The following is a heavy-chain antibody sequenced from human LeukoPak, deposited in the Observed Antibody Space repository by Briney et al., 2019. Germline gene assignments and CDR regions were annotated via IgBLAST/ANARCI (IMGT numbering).Heavy chain of an antibody. D-gene: IGHD5-18*01. CDR3: ARGNRDTAMDDAFDI. V-gene: IGHV1-2*02. Sequence: WASVKVSCKASGYTFTGYYMHWVRQAPGQGLEWMGWIIPNSGGTNYAQKFQGRVTMTRDTSISTAYMELSRLRSDDTAVYYCARGNRDTAMDDAFDIWGQGTMVTVSS. J-gene: IGHJ3*02. CDR1: GYTFTGYY. CDR2: IIPNSGGT.